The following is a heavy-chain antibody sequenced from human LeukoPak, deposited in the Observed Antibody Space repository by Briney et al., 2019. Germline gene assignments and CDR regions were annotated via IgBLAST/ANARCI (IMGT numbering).Heavy chain of an antibody. CDR1: GLTVTGNY. CDR3: ARVDECGGDSSCYGLDYFDY. D-gene: IGHD2-21*01. V-gene: IGHV3-66*02. J-gene: IGHJ4*02. CDR2: LYSGGST. Sequence: GGSLRLSCAASGLTVTGNYMSWVRQAPGKGLEWVSVLYSGGSTYYADSVKGRFTISRDNPKNTLFLQMNSLRTEDTAVYYCARVDECGGDSSCYGLDYFDYWGQGTLVTVSS.